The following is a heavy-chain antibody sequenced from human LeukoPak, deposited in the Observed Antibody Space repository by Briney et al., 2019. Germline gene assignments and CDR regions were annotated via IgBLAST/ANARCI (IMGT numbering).Heavy chain of an antibody. CDR2: ISSSGSTI. D-gene: IGHD1-7*01. CDR3: ARDSPKLYYYYGMDV. CDR1: GFTFSDYY. V-gene: IGHV3-11*01. J-gene: IGHJ6*04. Sequence: GGSLRLSCAASGFTFSDYYMSWIRQASGKGLEWVSYISSSGSTIYYADSVKGRFTISRDNAKNSLYLQMNSLRAEDTAVYYCARDSPKLYYYYGMDVWGKGTTVTVSS.